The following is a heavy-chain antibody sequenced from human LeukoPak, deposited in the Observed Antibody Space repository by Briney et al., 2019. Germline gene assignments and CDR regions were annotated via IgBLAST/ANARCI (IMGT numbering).Heavy chain of an antibody. D-gene: IGHD4-17*01. V-gene: IGHV3-21*01. J-gene: IGHJ4*02. CDR3: ATDRGDYSLDY. CDR1: GFTFNTYK. Sequence: GGSLRLSCAASGFTFNTYKMNLVRQAPGRGLEWVSSMSSSSSYIYYADSVKGRFTISRDNAKNSLYLQMNSLRAEDTAVYYCATDRGDYSLDYWGQGTLVTVSS. CDR2: MSSSSSYI.